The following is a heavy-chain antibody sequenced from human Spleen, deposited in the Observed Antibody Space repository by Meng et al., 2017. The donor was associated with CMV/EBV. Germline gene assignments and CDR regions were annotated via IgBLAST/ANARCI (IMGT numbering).Heavy chain of an antibody. CDR2: VYPGDSDN. J-gene: IGHJ4*02. Sequence: SGFSFSDCWIGWVRPVPGDDLMWLRNVYPGDSDNRYSPSFPGTVTISASTSVGTSYLQWSRLRASAAAIYYSARQPHTSSYYDYWGQGTLVTVSS. CDR1: GFSFSDCW. CDR3: ARQPHTSSYYDY. D-gene: IGHD3-22*01. V-gene: IGHV5-51*01.